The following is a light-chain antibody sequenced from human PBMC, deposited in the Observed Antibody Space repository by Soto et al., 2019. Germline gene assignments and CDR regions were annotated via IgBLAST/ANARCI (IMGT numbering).Light chain of an antibody. J-gene: IGLJ2*01. CDR1: SSDVGGYNY. V-gene: IGLV2-14*01. CDR2: DVS. CDR3: SSYTSSSPRV. Sequence: QSALTQPASVSGSPGQSITISCTGTSSDVGGYNYVSWYQQHPGKAPKLIIYDVSNRPSGVSNRFSGSKSGNTASPTISGLQAEDEADYYCSSYTSSSPRVFGGGTKLTVL.